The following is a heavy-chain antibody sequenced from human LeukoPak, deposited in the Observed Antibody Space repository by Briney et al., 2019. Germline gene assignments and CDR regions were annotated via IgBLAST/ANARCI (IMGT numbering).Heavy chain of an antibody. V-gene: IGHV3-74*01. Sequence: SGGSLRLSCAASGFTFSSYWMHWVRQAPGKGLVWVSRVNSDGSSTTYADSVKGRFTISRDNAKNTLYLQMNSLRAEDTAVYYCARGHLNRVTPVFDYWGQGTLVTVSS. J-gene: IGHJ4*02. CDR1: GFTFSSYW. CDR2: VNSDGSST. CDR3: ARGHLNRVTPVFDY. D-gene: IGHD4-23*01.